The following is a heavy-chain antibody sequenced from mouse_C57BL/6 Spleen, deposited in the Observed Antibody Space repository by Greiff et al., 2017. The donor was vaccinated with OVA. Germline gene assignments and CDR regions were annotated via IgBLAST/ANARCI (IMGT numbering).Heavy chain of an antibody. CDR3: ARWETAQAPLAY. Sequence: QVQLQQSGAELVKPGASVKISCKASGSAFSSYWMNWVKQRPGKGLEWIGQIYPGDGDTNYNGKFKGKATLTADKSSSTAYMQLSSLTSEDSAVYFCARWETAQAPLAYWGQGTLVTVSA. V-gene: IGHV1-80*01. D-gene: IGHD3-2*02. CDR1: GSAFSSYW. CDR2: IYPGDGDT. J-gene: IGHJ3*01.